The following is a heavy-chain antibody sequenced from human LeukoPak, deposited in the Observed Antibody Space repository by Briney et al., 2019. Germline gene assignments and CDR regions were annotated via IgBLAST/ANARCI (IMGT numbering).Heavy chain of an antibody. CDR3: ARQGRDGYNWHWYFDL. V-gene: IGHV4-59*08. CDR2: IYYSGST. J-gene: IGHJ2*01. Sequence: SETLSLTCTVSGRSISSYYWSWIRQPPGKGLEWIGYIYYSGSTNYNPSLKSRVTISVDTSKNQFSPKLSSVTAADTAVYYCARQGRDGYNWHWYFDLWGRGTLVTVSS. D-gene: IGHD5-24*01. CDR1: GRSISSYY.